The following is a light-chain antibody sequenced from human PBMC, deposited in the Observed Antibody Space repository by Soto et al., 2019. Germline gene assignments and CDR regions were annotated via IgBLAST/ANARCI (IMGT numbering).Light chain of an antibody. J-gene: IGLJ2*01. V-gene: IGLV1-40*01. Sequence: QPVLTQPPSVSGAPGQRVTISCTGSSSNIGAGYDVHWYQQLPGTAPKLLIYGNSNRPSGVPDRFSGSKSGTSASLAITGLQAEDDADYYCQSYDSSLVVFGGGTKLTVL. CDR1: SSNIGAGYD. CDR2: GNS. CDR3: QSYDSSLVV.